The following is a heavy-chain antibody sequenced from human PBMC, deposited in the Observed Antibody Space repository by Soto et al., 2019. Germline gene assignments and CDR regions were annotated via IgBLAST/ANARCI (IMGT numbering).Heavy chain of an antibody. CDR1: GYTFTSYS. J-gene: IGHJ4*02. D-gene: IGHD3-22*01. Sequence: ASVKVSCKASGYTFTSYSITWVRQAPGQGLEWMGWISVYNGNTNYAHKLQGRVTMTTDTSASTAFMELKSLRSDDTAVYYCARADSYYDSSGYYYAHWGQGTLVTVSS. CDR2: ISVYNGNT. V-gene: IGHV1-18*04. CDR3: ARADSYYDSSGYYYAH.